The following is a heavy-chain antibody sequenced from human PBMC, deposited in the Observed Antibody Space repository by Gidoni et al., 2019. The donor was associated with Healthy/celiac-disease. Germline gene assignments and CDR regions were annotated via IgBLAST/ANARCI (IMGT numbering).Heavy chain of an antibody. D-gene: IGHD3-22*01. CDR3: ARADSLYDSSGYWFDP. J-gene: IGHJ5*02. CDR2: IYYSGST. CDR1: GCSISRGGYY. Sequence: QVQLQESGPGLVKPSQTLSLTCPVSGCSISRGGYYCSWIRQHPGKALEWIGYIYYSGSTYYNPSLKSRVTISVDTSKNQFSLKLSSVTAADTAVYYCARADSLYDSSGYWFDPWGQGTLVTVSS. V-gene: IGHV4-31*03.